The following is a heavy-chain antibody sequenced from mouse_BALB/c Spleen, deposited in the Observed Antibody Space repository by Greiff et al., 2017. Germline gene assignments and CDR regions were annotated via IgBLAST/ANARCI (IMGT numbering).Heavy chain of an antibody. J-gene: IGHJ1*01. CDR3: ALIYYYHPWYFDV. CDR2: ISYSGST. D-gene: IGHD1-1*01. Sequence: EVKLQESGPSLVKPSQTLSLTCSVTGDSITSGYWNWIRKFPGNKLEYMGYISYSGSTYYNPSLKSRISITRDTSKNQYYLQLNSVTTEDTATYYCALIYYYHPWYFDVWGAGTTVTVSS. V-gene: IGHV3-8*02. CDR1: GDSITSGY.